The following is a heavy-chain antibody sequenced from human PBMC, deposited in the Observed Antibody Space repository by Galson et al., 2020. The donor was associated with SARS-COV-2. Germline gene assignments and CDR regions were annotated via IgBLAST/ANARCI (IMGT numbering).Heavy chain of an antibody. D-gene: IGHD5-18*01. V-gene: IGHV1-8*01. J-gene: IGHJ6*02. CDR2: MNPNSGNT. CDR1: GYTFTSYD. Sequence: ASVKVSCKASGYTFTSYDINWVRQATGQGLEWMGWMNPNSGNTGYAQKFQGRVTMTRNTSISTAYMELSSLRSEDTAVYYCAVDTAMTFYDYYGMDVWGQGTTVTVSS. CDR3: AVDTAMTFYDYYGMDV.